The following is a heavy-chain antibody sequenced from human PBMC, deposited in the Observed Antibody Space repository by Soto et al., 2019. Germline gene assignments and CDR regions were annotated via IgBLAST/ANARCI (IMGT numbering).Heavy chain of an antibody. CDR2: IYYNGNT. CDR3: ARDLGLVLEYSSSPLSYYGMDV. J-gene: IGHJ6*02. Sequence: SETLSLTCTVSGGSISSYYWSWIRQPPGKGLEWIGYIYYNGNTNYNPSLKSRVTISVDTSKNQFSLKLSSVTAADTAVYYCARDLGLVLEYSSSPLSYYGMDVWGQGTTVTVSS. D-gene: IGHD6-6*01. V-gene: IGHV4-59*01. CDR1: GGSISSYY.